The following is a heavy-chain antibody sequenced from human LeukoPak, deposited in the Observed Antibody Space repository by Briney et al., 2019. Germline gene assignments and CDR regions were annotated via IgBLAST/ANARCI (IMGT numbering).Heavy chain of an antibody. CDR2: IIPILGIA. Sequence: SVKVSCKASGGTFSSYAISWVRQAPGQGLEWMGRIIPILGIANYAQKFQGRITITADKSTSTAYMELSSLRSEDTAVYYCARGNYGSGIDYWGQGTLVTVSS. D-gene: IGHD3-10*01. CDR3: ARGNYGSGIDY. V-gene: IGHV1-69*04. J-gene: IGHJ4*02. CDR1: GGTFSSYA.